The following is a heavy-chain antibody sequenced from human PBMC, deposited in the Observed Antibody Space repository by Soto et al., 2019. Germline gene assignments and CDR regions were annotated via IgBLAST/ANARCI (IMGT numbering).Heavy chain of an antibody. J-gene: IGHJ6*02. V-gene: IGHV4-34*01. CDR2: INHSGST. CDR3: ARLKTNYGMDV. D-gene: IGHD4-17*01. Sequence: SETLSLSCAVDGGSFSGYYWNWIRQPPGKGLEWIGEINHSGSTNYNPSLKSRVTVSVDTSKNQFSLKLSSVTAADTAVYYCARLKTNYGMDVWGQGTTVT. CDR1: GGSFSGYY.